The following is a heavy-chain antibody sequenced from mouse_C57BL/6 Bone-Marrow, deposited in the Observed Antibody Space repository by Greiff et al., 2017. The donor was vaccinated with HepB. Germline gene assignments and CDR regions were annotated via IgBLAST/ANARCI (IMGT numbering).Heavy chain of an antibody. D-gene: IGHD1-1*01. J-gene: IGHJ4*01. CDR3: ARRTDITTVYYYAMDY. CDR2: INPNNGGT. CDR1: GYTFTDYY. Sequence: EVQLQQSGPELVKPGASVKISCKASGYTFTDYYMNWVKQSHGKSLEWIGDINPNNGGTSYNQKFKGKATLTVDKSSSTAYMELRSLTSEDSAVYYCARRTDITTVYYYAMDYWGQGTSVTVSS. V-gene: IGHV1-26*01.